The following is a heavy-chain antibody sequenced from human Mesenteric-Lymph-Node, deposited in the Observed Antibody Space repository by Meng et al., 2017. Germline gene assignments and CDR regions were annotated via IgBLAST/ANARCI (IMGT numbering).Heavy chain of an antibody. CDR3: ARDPQYYIWGTYRRINDAVDI. J-gene: IGHJ3*02. V-gene: IGHV1-18*01. Sequence: ASVKVSCKASGYTFTSYGISWVRQAPGQGLEWMGWISANNGNTNYLQKFQGRVTMTRDTSTSTAYMELRSLRSDDTAVYYCARDPQYYIWGTYRRINDAVDIWGQGTMVTVSS. D-gene: IGHD3-16*02. CDR1: GYTFTSYG. CDR2: ISANNGNT.